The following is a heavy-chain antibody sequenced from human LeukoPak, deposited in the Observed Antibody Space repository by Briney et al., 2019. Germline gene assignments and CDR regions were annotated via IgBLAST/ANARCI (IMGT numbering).Heavy chain of an antibody. Sequence: SETLSLTCTVSGGSISSGSYYWSWIRQPAGKGLEWIGRIYTSGSTNYNPSLKSRVTISVDTSKNQVSLKMSSVTAADTAVYYCAKSGGYGLIDYWGQGTLVTVSS. J-gene: IGHJ4*01. CDR1: GGSISSGSYY. D-gene: IGHD6-25*01. V-gene: IGHV4-61*02. CDR3: AKSGGYGLIDY. CDR2: IYTSGST.